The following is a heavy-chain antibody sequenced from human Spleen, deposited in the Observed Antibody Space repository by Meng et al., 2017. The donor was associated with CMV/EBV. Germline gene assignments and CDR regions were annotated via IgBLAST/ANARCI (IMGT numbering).Heavy chain of an antibody. D-gene: IGHD1-26*01. J-gene: IGHJ3*02. CDR1: GGSISSYY. CDR3: ARIRKARIVGATLAFDI. CDR2: IYTSGST. Sequence: SETLSLTCTVSGGSISSYYWSWIRQPAGKGLEWIGRIYTSGSTNYNPSLKSRVTMSVDTSKNQFSLKLSSVTAADTAVYYCARIRKARIVGATLAFDIWGQGTMVTVSS. V-gene: IGHV4-4*07.